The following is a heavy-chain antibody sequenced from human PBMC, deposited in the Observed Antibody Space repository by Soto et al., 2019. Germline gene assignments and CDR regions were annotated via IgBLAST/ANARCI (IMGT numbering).Heavy chain of an antibody. D-gene: IGHD3-16*02. CDR3: AREVRDYVWGSYRSYYFDY. J-gene: IGHJ4*02. CDR1: GYTFTSYG. CDR2: ISAYNGNT. V-gene: IGHV1-18*04. Sequence: QVQLVQSGAEVKKPGASVKVSCKASGYTFTSYGISWVRQSPGQGLEWMGWISAYNGNTNYAQKLQGRVTMTTDTYTSTAYMELRSLRSDDTAVYYCAREVRDYVWGSYRSYYFDYWGQGTLVSVSS.